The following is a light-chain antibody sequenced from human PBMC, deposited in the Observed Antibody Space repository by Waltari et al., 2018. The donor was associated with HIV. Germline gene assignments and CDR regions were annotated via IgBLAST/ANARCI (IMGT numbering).Light chain of an antibody. J-gene: IGKJ2*01. V-gene: IGKV3-20*01. Sequence: EIVLTQSPGTLSLSPGERATLSCRASQSVSSSYLAWYQQKPGQAPRLLIYGASSRATSIADRISGSGSGTDFAIDISRLSTKDVAEYYGLQFGSSPQSSRVTFGQGTKLEIK. CDR2: GAS. CDR1: QSVSSSY. CDR3: LQFGSSPQSSRVT.